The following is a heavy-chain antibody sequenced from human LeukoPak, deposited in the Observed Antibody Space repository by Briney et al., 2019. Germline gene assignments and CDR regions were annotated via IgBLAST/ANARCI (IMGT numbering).Heavy chain of an antibody. V-gene: IGHV3-30*03. D-gene: IGHD1-20*01. CDR2: ISYDGSNK. Sequence: GGSLRLSCAASGFTFSSYGMHWVRQAPGKGLEWVAVISYDGSNKYYADSVKGRFTISRDNSKNTLYLQMNSLRAEDTAVYYCARDRGWGLYNWKIDYRGQGTLVTVSS. CDR1: GFTFSSYG. J-gene: IGHJ4*02. CDR3: ARDRGWGLYNWKIDY.